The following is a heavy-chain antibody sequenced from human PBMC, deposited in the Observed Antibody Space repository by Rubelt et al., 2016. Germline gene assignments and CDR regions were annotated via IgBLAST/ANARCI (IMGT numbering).Heavy chain of an antibody. J-gene: IGHJ3*02. CDR1: GGSFSGYY. D-gene: IGHD3-3*01. CDR3: ATGTIFGVVKDAFDI. V-gene: IGHV4-34*01. CDR2: INHSGST. Sequence: QLQLQQWGAGLLKPSETLSLTCAVYGGSFSGYYWSWIRQPPGKGLEWIGEINHSGSTNYNPSLKSRVSISVDTSKNQFSLKLSPVTAADTAVYYCATGTIFGVVKDAFDIWGQGTMVTVSA.